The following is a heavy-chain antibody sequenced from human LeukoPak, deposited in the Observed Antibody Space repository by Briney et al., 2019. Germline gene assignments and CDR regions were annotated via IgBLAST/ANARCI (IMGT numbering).Heavy chain of an antibody. CDR2: IIPIFGTT. J-gene: IGHJ4*02. CDR1: GGTFSSYA. V-gene: IGHV1-69*05. CDR3: ASFELGSGSYPFDY. D-gene: IGHD1-26*01. Sequence: SVKVSCKASGGTFSSYAISWVRQAPGQGLEWMGGIIPIFGTTNYALKFQGRVTITTDESTSTAYMELSSLRSDDTAVYYCASFELGSGSYPFDYWGQGTLVTVSS.